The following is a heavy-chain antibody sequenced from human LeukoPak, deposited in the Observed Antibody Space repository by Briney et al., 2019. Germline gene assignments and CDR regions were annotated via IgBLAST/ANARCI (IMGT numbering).Heavy chain of an antibody. CDR1: GGTFSSYA. D-gene: IGHD3-10*01. J-gene: IGHJ6*02. CDR2: IIPILGIA. CDR3: ASDKKLWFGELYGMDV. V-gene: IGHV1-69*04. Sequence: ASVKVSCKASGGTFSSYAISWVRQAPGQGLEWMGRIIPILGIANYAKKFQGRVTITADKSTSTAYMELSSLRSEDTAVYYCASDKKLWFGELYGMDVWGQGTTVTVSS.